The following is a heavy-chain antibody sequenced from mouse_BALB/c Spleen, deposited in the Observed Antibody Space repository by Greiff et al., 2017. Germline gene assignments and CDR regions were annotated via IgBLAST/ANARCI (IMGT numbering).Heavy chain of an antibody. CDR1: GFTFSDYY. J-gene: IGHJ3*01. V-gene: IGHV5-4*02. CDR3: ARGGGSMITTREAWFAY. CDR2: ISDGGSYT. Sequence: EVKLMESGGGLVKPGGSLKLSCAASGFTFSDYYMYWVRQTPEKRLEWVATISDGGSYTYYPDSVKGRFTISRDNAKNNLYLQMSSLKSEDTAMYYCARGGGSMITTREAWFAYWGQGTLVTVSA. D-gene: IGHD2-4*01.